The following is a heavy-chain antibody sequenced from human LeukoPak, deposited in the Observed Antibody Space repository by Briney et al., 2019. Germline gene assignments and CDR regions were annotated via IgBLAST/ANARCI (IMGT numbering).Heavy chain of an antibody. CDR2: INPNSGVT. J-gene: IGHJ3*02. Sequence: AAMMVSCKASGYTFIDYFIHWMRQTPGQGLEWLGWINPNSGVTRYAQKFQDRVTMTRDTAAYMELSSLKSDDTAMYYCVRAVSGTLGGAFDIWGQGTAVSVS. CDR3: VRAVSGTLGGAFDI. CDR1: GYTFIDYF. V-gene: IGHV1-2*02. D-gene: IGHD1-7*01.